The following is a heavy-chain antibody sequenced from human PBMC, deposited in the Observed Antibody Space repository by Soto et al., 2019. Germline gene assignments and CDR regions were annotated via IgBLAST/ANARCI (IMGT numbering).Heavy chain of an antibody. CDR2: IKQDGSEK. D-gene: IGHD2-8*01. Sequence: GGSLRLSCAASGFTFSSYWMSWVRQAPGKGLEWVANIKQDGSEKYYVDSGKGRFTISRDNAKNSLYLQMNSLRAEDTAVYYCARDPLYSTNGVCHGDAFDIWGQGTMVTVSS. CDR3: ARDPLYSTNGVCHGDAFDI. J-gene: IGHJ3*02. CDR1: GFTFSSYW. V-gene: IGHV3-7*01.